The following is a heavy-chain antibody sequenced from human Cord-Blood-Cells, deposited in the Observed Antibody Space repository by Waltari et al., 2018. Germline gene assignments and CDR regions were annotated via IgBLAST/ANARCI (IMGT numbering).Heavy chain of an antibody. J-gene: IGHJ6*02. V-gene: IGHV3-30*18. Sequence: QVQRVESGGAVVQPGRSLRLSCAASGVTFSSYGLPWVRQAPGKGLEWVAVISYDGSNKYYADSVKGRFTISRDNSKNTLYLQMNSLRAEDTAVYYCAKDRRVAAAGYYYYGMDVWGQGTTVTVSS. CDR1: GVTFSSYG. D-gene: IGHD6-13*01. CDR3: AKDRRVAAAGYYYYGMDV. CDR2: ISYDGSNK.